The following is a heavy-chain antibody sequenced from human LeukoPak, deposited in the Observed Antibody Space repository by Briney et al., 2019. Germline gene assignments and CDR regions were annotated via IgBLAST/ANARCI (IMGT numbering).Heavy chain of an antibody. CDR1: GGSISSGGYY. CDR3: ARGLRIVATTHFDY. Sequence: SETLSLTCTVSGGSISSGGYYWSWIRQPPGKGLEWIGYIYHSGSTYYNPSLKSRVTISVDTSKNQFSLKLSSVTAADTAVYYCARGLRIVATTHFDYWGQGTLVTVSS. D-gene: IGHD5-12*01. CDR2: IYHSGST. J-gene: IGHJ4*02. V-gene: IGHV4-30-2*01.